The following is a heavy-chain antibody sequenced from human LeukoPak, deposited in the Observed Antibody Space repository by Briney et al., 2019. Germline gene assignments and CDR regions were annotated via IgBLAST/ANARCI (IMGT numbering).Heavy chain of an antibody. V-gene: IGHV3-23*01. CDR3: AKDPGVGLETTHWFDP. Sequence: GGPRSLSCAASGFTLSSYAMSWFRQPQGKGWKWASAFPGSGGSTYYADSVKGRFTVSRDNSKNTLYLQMNSLRAEDTAVYYCAKDPGVGLETTHWFDPWGQGTLVTVSS. CDR1: GFTLSSYA. CDR2: FPGSGGST. D-gene: IGHD1-26*01. J-gene: IGHJ5*02.